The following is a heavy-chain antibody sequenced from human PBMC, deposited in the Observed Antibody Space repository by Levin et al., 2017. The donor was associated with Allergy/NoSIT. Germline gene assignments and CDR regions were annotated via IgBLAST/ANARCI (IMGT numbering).Heavy chain of an antibody. CDR3: ARETTSALDY. V-gene: IGHV4-39*07. Sequence: SETLSLTCTVSGGSISSSSYYWGWVRQPPGKGLEWIGSIYYSGSSYYKPSLKSRVTISGDTSKNHLSLKLSSVTAADTAVYDCARETTSALDYWGRGTLVTVSS. CDR1: GGSISSSSYY. CDR2: IYYSGSS. J-gene: IGHJ4*02. D-gene: IGHD2/OR15-2a*01.